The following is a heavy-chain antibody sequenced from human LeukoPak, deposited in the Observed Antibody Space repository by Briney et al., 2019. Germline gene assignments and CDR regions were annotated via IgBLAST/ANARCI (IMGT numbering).Heavy chain of an antibody. D-gene: IGHD4-11*01. Sequence: GASVTVSCKASGYTFTSYYMHWVRQAPGQGLEWMGIINPSGGSTSYAQKFQGRVTMTRDTSTSTVYMELSSLRSEDTAVYYCARVARATVTVLPPYGMDVWGQGTTVTVSS. CDR2: INPSGGST. V-gene: IGHV1-46*01. J-gene: IGHJ6*02. CDR1: GYTFTSYY. CDR3: ARVARATVTVLPPYGMDV.